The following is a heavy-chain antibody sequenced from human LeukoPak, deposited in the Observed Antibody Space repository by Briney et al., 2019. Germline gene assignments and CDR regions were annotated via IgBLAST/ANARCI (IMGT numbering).Heavy chain of an antibody. D-gene: IGHD3-22*01. CDR1: GFTFDDYA. J-gene: IGHJ4*02. Sequence: PGRSLRLSCAASGFTFDDYAMHWVRQAPGKGLEWVSGTSWNSGSIGYADSVKGRFTISRDNAKNSLYLQMNSLRAEDTALYYCAKDMGNYYDSSGYAFDYWGQGTLVTVSS. CDR3: AKDMGNYYDSSGYAFDY. V-gene: IGHV3-9*01. CDR2: TSWNSGSI.